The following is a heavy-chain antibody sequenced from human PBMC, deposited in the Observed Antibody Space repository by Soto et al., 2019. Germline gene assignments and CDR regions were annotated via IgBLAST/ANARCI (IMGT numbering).Heavy chain of an antibody. CDR2: ISTSGSST. CDR1: GFTFSSYA. V-gene: IGHV3-23*01. D-gene: IGHD6-6*01. CDR3: AKPSIAARHYFDY. Sequence: PGGSLRLSCAASGFTFSSYAMSWVRQAPGKGLEWVSAISTSGSSTFYADSVKGRFTISRDNSKNTLYLQMNRLRAEDTAVYFCAKPSIAARHYFDYWGQGTLVTVSS. J-gene: IGHJ4*02.